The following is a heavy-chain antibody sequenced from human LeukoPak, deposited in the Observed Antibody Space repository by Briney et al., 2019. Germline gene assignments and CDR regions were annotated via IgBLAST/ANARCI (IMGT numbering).Heavy chain of an antibody. J-gene: IGHJ6*03. V-gene: IGHV4-59*08. CDR1: GGSISSYY. CDR2: IYYSGST. CDR3: ARDTRYDFWSGYPYYYYYMDV. D-gene: IGHD3-3*01. Sequence: SETLSLTCTVSGGSISSYYWSWIRQPPGKGLEWIGYIYYSGSTNYNPSLKSRVTISVDTSKNQFSLKLSSVTAADTAVYYCARDTRYDFWSGYPYYYYYMDVWGKGTTVTVSS.